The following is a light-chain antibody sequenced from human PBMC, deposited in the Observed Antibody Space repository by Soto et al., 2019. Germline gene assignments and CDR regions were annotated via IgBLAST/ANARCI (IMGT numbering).Light chain of an antibody. Sequence: DIVMTQSPEFLAVPLGERATINCKSSQSLLYSSNNKTYLAWYQHRPGQSPKMLIFWASARESGVPDRISGSGSETDFTLSISGLQAEDAAVYFCQQYYSDFFTFGQGTTWEIK. V-gene: IGKV4-1*01. CDR3: QQYYSDFFT. CDR1: QSLLYSSNNKTY. J-gene: IGKJ2*01. CDR2: WAS.